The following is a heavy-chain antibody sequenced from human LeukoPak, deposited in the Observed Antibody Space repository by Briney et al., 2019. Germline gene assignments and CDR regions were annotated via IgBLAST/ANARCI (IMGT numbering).Heavy chain of an antibody. V-gene: IGHV3-74*01. Sequence: QPGGSLRLSCAASGFTFSSYWMHWVRRAPGKGLVWVSRINSDGSSTSYADSVKGRFTISRDNAKNTLYLQMNSLRAEDTAVYYCARIPKTGGYFDYWGQGTLVTVSS. CDR3: ARIPKTGGYFDY. J-gene: IGHJ4*02. CDR2: INSDGSST. CDR1: GFTFSSYW. D-gene: IGHD7-27*01.